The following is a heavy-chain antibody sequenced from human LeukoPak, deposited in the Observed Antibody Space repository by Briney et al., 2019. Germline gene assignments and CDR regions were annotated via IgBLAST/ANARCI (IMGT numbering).Heavy chain of an antibody. Sequence: SETLSLTCAVSGYSISSGYYWGWIRQPPGKGLEWIGSIYHSGNTYYNPSLKSRVTISVDTSKNQFSLKLSSVTAADTAVYYCARIGGSDKFFDYWGQGTLVTVSS. D-gene: IGHD1-26*01. V-gene: IGHV4-38-2*01. CDR2: IYHSGNT. J-gene: IGHJ4*02. CDR1: GYSISSGYY. CDR3: ARIGGSDKFFDY.